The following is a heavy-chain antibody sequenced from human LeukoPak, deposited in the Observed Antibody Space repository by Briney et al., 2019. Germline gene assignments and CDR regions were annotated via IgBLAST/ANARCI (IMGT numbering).Heavy chain of an antibody. CDR1: GGTFSSYA. V-gene: IGHV1-69*04. J-gene: IGHJ4*02. CDR3: ARVTYYYDSSGYPIGGAFDY. CDR2: IIPILGIA. Sequence: SVKVSCKASGGTFSSYAISWVRQAPGQGLEWMGRIIPILGIANYAQKFQGRVTITADKSTSTAYMELSSLRSEDTAVYYCARVTYYYDSSGYPIGGAFDYWGQGALVTVSS. D-gene: IGHD3-22*01.